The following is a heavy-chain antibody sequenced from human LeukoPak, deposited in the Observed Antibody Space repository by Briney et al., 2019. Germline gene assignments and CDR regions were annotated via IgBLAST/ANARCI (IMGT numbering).Heavy chain of an antibody. CDR1: GGSISSSSYY. CDR3: ASLRTVRGVS. Sequence: SETLSLTCTVSGGSISSSSYYWGWIRQLPGKGLEWIGSIYYSGSTYYNPSLKSRVTISVDTSKNQFSLKLSSVTAADTAVYYCASLRTVRGVSWGQGTLVTVSS. V-gene: IGHV4-39*01. CDR2: IYYSGST. D-gene: IGHD3-10*01. J-gene: IGHJ4*02.